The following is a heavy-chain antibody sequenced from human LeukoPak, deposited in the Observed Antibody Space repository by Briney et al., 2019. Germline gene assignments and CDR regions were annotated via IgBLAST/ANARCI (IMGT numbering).Heavy chain of an antibody. Sequence: PGGSLRLSCAASGFTFSSYTMNWVRQAPGKGLEWVSSIISSGSYIYYADSVKGRFTISRDNAKNSLSLQMNSLRAEDTAVYYCARDSSGYQWGQGTLVTVSS. CDR3: ARDSSGYQ. CDR2: IISSGSYI. J-gene: IGHJ4*02. V-gene: IGHV3-21*01. CDR1: GFTFSSYT. D-gene: IGHD3-22*01.